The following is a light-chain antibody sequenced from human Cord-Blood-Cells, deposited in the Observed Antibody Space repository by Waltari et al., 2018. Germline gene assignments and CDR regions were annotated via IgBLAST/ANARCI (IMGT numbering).Light chain of an antibody. Sequence: DIVMTQSPDSLAVSLGERATINCKSSQSVLYSSNNKNYLAWYQQKPGQPPKLLIYWASTRESGVPDRFSGSGSGTDFTLTISSLQAEDVAVYYCQQYYSTPPTVGQGP. V-gene: IGKV4-1*01. J-gene: IGKJ1*01. CDR3: QQYYSTPPT. CDR1: QSVLYSSNNKNY. CDR2: WAS.